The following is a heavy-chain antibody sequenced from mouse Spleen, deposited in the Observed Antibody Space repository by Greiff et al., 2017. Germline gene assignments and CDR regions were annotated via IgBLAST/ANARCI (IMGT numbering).Heavy chain of an antibody. Sequence: VQGVESGPGLVQPSQSLSITCTVSGFSLTSYGVHWVRQSPGKGLEWLGVIWSGGSTDYNAAFISRLSISKDNSKSQVFFKMNSLQADDTAIYYCASIYYDYDVGFAYWGQGTLVTVSA. D-gene: IGHD2-4*01. CDR1: GFSLTSYG. CDR3: ASIYYDYDVGFAY. CDR2: IWSGGST. J-gene: IGHJ3*01. V-gene: IGHV2-2*01.